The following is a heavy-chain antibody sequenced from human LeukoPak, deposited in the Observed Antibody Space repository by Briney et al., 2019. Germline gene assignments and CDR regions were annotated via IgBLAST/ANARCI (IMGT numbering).Heavy chain of an antibody. D-gene: IGHD6-6*01. Sequence: GESLKISCKASGXSFSSYWIGWVRQMPGKGLEWMGIIYPGDSDTRYSPSFQGQVTISADKSVSTAYLQWSSLKASDTAMYYCARPHGSSLPRVFDYWGQGTLVTVSS. V-gene: IGHV5-51*01. CDR1: GXSFSSYW. J-gene: IGHJ4*02. CDR2: IYPGDSDT. CDR3: ARPHGSSLPRVFDY.